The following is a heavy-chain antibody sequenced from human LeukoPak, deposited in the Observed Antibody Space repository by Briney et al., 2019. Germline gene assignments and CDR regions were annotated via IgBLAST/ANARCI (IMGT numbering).Heavy chain of an antibody. CDR3: ARDTTRHCSGGSCAAWFDP. CDR2: IYYSGST. D-gene: IGHD2-15*01. J-gene: IGHJ5*02. CDR1: GGSISSGGYY. V-gene: IGHV4-31*03. Sequence: SETLSLTCTVSGGSISSGGYYWSWIRQHPGKGLEWIGYIYYSGSTYYNPSLKSRVTISVDTSKNQFSLKLSSVTAADTAVYYCARDTTRHCSGGSCAAWFDPWGQGTLVTVSS.